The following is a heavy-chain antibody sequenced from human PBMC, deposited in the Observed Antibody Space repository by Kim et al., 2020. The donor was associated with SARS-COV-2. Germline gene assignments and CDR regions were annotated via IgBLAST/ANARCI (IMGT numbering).Heavy chain of an antibody. J-gene: IGHJ6*01. Sequence: SETLSLTCTVSGVSLSSSSYYWGWIRQPPGKGLEWIGTAYYIGNTYYNPSLKSRVTISVDTSKNQFSPKLGSVTAADTAVYYCARHQRNSSGCDFAFYY. CDR1: GVSLSSSSYY. CDR3: ARHQRNSSGCDFAFYY. D-gene: IGHD6-19*01. V-gene: IGHV4-39*01. CDR2: AYYIGNT.